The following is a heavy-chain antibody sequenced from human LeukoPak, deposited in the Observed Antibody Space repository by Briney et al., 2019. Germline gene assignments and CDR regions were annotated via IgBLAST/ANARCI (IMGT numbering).Heavy chain of an antibody. CDR3: AGLELMTPYMDV. D-gene: IGHD1-26*01. Sequence: GASVKVSCKASGYTFTSYGISWVRQAPGQGLEWMGWISAYNGNTNHAQKLQGRVTMTTDTSTSTAYMELRSLRSDDTAVYYCAGLELMTPYMDVWGKGATVTVSS. V-gene: IGHV1-18*01. CDR1: GYTFTSYG. CDR2: ISAYNGNT. J-gene: IGHJ6*03.